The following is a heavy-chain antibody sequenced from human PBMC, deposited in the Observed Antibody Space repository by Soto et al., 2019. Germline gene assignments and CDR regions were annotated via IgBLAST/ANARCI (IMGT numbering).Heavy chain of an antibody. CDR2: IWYDGSNK. CDR3: ARDLTKYGYCSGGSCYSGWGYYYGMDV. D-gene: IGHD2-15*01. Sequence: GGSLRLSCAASGFTFSSYGMHWVRQAPGKGLEWVAVIWYDGSNKYYADSVKGRFTISRDNSKNTLYLQMNSLRAEDTAVYYCARDLTKYGYCSGGSCYSGWGYYYGMDVWGQGTTVTVSS. J-gene: IGHJ6*02. CDR1: GFTFSSYG. V-gene: IGHV3-33*01.